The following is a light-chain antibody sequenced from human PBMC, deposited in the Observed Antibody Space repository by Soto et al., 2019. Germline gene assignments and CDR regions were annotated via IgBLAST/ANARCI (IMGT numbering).Light chain of an antibody. V-gene: IGKV3-15*01. J-gene: IGKJ2*01. CDR1: QSVSSN. Sequence: EIVMTQSPATLSVSPGERATLSCRASQSVSSNLAWYQQKPGQAPRLLIYGASTRANGIPARFSGSGSGTEFTLTISRLQSEDFAVYYCQQYNNWPPYTFGQGTKLEIK. CDR3: QQYNNWPPYT. CDR2: GAS.